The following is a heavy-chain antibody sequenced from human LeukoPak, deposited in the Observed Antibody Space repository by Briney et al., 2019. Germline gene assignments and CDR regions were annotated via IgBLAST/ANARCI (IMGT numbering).Heavy chain of an antibody. CDR3: ARGTNWSPLDFDY. D-gene: IGHD1-20*01. V-gene: IGHV3-21*01. CDR2: ISSSNSFI. CDR1: RFIFSSYH. J-gene: IGHJ4*02. Sequence: GGSLRLSCAASRFIFSSYHMHWVRQPPGKGLEWVSSISSSNSFIYYADSMKGRFTISRDNAKNSLYLQMNSLRAEDTAVYYCARGTNWSPLDFDYWGQGTLVTVSS.